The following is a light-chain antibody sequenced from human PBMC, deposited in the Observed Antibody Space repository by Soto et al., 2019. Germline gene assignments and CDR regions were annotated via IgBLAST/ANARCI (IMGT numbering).Light chain of an antibody. CDR1: QTIRSNY. CDR2: GAS. CDR3: QQYGSSPWT. J-gene: IGKJ1*01. V-gene: IGKV3-20*01. Sequence: ETVLTQSPGTLSLSPGERATLSCRASQTIRSNYLAWYRQTPGQAPRLLIYGASNRATGIADRFSGSGSGTGFTLIISRLEPEDFALYYCQQYGSSPWTFAQGTKVEIK.